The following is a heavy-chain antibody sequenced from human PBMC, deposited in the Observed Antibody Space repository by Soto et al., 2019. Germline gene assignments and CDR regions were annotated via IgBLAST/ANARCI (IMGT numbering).Heavy chain of an antibody. Sequence: PGGSLRLSCAASGFRFDDYAMHWVRQVPGEGLEWVSGISWNSGSLGYGDSVKGRFTISRDNAKNSLYLQMNGLRPEDTAFYYCVKDNGGYYDSSGNFEYWGQGTLVTVSS. CDR3: VKDNGGYYDSSGNFEY. CDR2: ISWNSGSL. V-gene: IGHV3-9*01. J-gene: IGHJ4*02. CDR1: GFRFDDYA. D-gene: IGHD3-22*01.